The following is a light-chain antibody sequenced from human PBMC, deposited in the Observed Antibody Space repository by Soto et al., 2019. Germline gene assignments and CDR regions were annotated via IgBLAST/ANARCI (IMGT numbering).Light chain of an antibody. CDR1: QSVSSN. CDR2: GAA. CDR3: QQYNNWPLT. V-gene: IGKV3-15*01. Sequence: EIVMTQSPATLSVSPGERATLSCRASQSVSSNLAWYQQKPGQAPWLLIYGAATRATGIPARFSGSGSGTEFILTISSLQSEDFADYYCQQYNNWPLTFGPGTKVDIK. J-gene: IGKJ3*01.